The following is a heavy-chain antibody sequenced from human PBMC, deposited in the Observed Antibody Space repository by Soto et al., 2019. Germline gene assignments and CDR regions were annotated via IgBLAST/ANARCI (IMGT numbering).Heavy chain of an antibody. J-gene: IGHJ3*02. D-gene: IGHD2-2*01. Sequence: QVQLVQSGAEEKKPGSSVKVSCKASGGTFSSYAISWVRQAPGQGLEWMGGIIPIFGTANYAQKFQGRVTITADESTSTAYMELSSLRSEDTAVYYCAAPEDIVVVPAATDPDAFDIWGQGTMVTVSS. CDR3: AAPEDIVVVPAATDPDAFDI. V-gene: IGHV1-69*01. CDR1: GGTFSSYA. CDR2: IIPIFGTA.